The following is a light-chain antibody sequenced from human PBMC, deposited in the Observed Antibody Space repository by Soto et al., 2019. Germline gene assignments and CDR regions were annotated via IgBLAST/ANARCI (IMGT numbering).Light chain of an antibody. CDR2: GAS. J-gene: IGKJ2*01. CDR1: QSVSSN. CDR3: QQYNNWPPRT. Sequence: EIVMTQSPATLSVSPGERATLSCRASQSVSSNLAWYQQKPGQAPRLLIYGASTRATGIPARFSGSRSGTEFTLTISSLQSEDFAVYYCQQYNNWPPRTFGQGTNLEIK. V-gene: IGKV3-15*01.